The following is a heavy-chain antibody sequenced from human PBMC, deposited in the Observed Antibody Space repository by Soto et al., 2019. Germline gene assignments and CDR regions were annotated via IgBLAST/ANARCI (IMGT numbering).Heavy chain of an antibody. V-gene: IGHV3-21*01. CDR1: GFTFSSYS. CDR3: ARDRQPHGDYPLGEDC. J-gene: IGHJ4*02. CDR2: ITSSSNYI. D-gene: IGHD4-17*01. Sequence: KPGGSLRLSCAASGFTFSSYSMNWVRQAPGKGLEWVSSITSSSNYIYYVDAVKGRFSISRDNAKNSLYLQMNSLRAEDTAVYYCARDRQPHGDYPLGEDCWGQGTLVTVSS.